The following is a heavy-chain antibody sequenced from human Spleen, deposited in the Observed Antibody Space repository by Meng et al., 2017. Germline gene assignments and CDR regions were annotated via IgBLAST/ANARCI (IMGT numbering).Heavy chain of an antibody. J-gene: IGHJ4*02. CDR1: GFTFSDYY. Sequence: GGSLRLSCAASGFTFSDYYMSWIRQAPGKGLEWVSYISSSGSTIYYADSVKGRFTISRDNAKNSLYLQMNSLRAEDTAVYYCARDVEERNYGSGSYYNKGFDYWGQGTLVTVSS. V-gene: IGHV3-11*04. D-gene: IGHD3-10*01. CDR3: ARDVEERNYGSGSYYNKGFDY. CDR2: ISSSGSTI.